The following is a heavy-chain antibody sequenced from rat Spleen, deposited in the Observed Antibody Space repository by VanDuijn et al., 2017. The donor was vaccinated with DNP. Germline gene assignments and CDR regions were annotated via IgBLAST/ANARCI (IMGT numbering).Heavy chain of an antibody. Sequence: EVQLVESGGGLVQPGRSLKLSCVASGFTFSSYWMYWIRQAPGKVLEWVASITTDGDSTYYPDSVRGRFTISRDNAKNTLYLQMNSLRSEDTATYYCARDGYPGISDYWGQGVMVTVSS. V-gene: IGHV5-58*01. J-gene: IGHJ2*01. D-gene: IGHD1-4*01. CDR1: GFTFSSYW. CDR2: ITTDGDST. CDR3: ARDGYPGISDY.